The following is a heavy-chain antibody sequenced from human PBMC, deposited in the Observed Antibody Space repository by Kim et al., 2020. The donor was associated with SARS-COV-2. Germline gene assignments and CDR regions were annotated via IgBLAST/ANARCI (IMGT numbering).Heavy chain of an antibody. CDR3: TTAYYYDSSGYYYYFDY. D-gene: IGHD3-22*01. J-gene: IGHJ4*02. CDR1: GFTFSNAW. Sequence: GGSLRLSCAASGFTFSNAWMSWVRQAPGKGLEWVGRIKSKTDGGTTDYAAPVKGRFTISRDDSKNTLYLQMNSLKTADTAVYYCTTAYYYDSSGYYYYFDYWGQGTLVTVSS. V-gene: IGHV3-15*01. CDR2: IKSKTDGGTT.